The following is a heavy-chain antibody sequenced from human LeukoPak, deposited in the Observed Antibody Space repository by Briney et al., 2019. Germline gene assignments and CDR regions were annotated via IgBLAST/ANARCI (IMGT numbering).Heavy chain of an antibody. V-gene: IGHV3-23*01. Sequence: GGSLRLSCAASGFTFSSNAMSWVRQAPGKGLEGVSTISSGGSTHYSDPVKGRFTISRDTSKNTLYLQMNSLRAEDTAVYYCTKDPYYDSSGYGVFFDYWGQGTLVTVSS. CDR2: ISSGGST. CDR1: GFTFSSNA. D-gene: IGHD3-22*01. J-gene: IGHJ4*02. CDR3: TKDPYYDSSGYGVFFDY.